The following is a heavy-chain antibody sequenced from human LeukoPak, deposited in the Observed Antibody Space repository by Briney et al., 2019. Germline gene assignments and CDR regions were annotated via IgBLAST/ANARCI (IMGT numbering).Heavy chain of an antibody. CDR3: ARALLHDNWNGASWFDP. J-gene: IGHJ5*02. CDR1: GGTFSSYA. D-gene: IGHD1-20*01. V-gene: IGHV1-69*04. Sequence: SVKVSCKASGGTFSSYAISWVRQAPGQGLEWIGRIIPILGIANYAHKFQGRVTITADKSTSTAYMELSSLRSEDTAVYYCARALLHDNWNGASWFDPWGQGTLVTVSS. CDR2: IIPILGIA.